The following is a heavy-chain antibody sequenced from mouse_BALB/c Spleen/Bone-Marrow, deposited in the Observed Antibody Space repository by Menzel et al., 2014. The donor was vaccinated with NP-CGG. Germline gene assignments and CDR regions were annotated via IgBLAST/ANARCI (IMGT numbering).Heavy chain of an antibody. Sequence: EVMLVESGGGLVQPGGSRKLSCAASGFTFSSFGMHWVRQAPEKRLEWVAYISSGSSTIYYADTVKGRFTISRDNPKNTLFLQMTSLRSEDTAMYYCASLTYYAVDYWGQGTSVTVSS. CDR1: GFTFSSFG. J-gene: IGHJ4*01. V-gene: IGHV5-17*02. CDR3: ASLTYYAVDY. CDR2: ISSGSSTI.